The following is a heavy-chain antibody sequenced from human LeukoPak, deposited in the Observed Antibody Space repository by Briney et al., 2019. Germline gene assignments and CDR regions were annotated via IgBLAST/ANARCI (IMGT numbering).Heavy chain of an antibody. CDR1: GFTFSSYS. CDR2: ISSSSSYI. V-gene: IGHV3-21*01. CDR3: ARAPQTHAFDI. Sequence: GGSLRRSCAASGFTFSSYSMNWVRQAPGKGLEWVSSISSSSSYIYYADSVKGRFTISRDNAKNSLYLQMNSLRAEDTAVYYCARAPQTHAFDIWGQGTMVTVSS. J-gene: IGHJ3*02.